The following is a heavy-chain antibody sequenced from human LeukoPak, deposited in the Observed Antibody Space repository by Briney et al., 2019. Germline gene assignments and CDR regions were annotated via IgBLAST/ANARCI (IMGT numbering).Heavy chain of an antibody. D-gene: IGHD2-2*01. J-gene: IGHJ6*03. CDR1: GFTFSSYG. CDR2: IGGSGGGT. V-gene: IGHV3-21*01. CDR3: ARDTMTPYFMDV. Sequence: GGSLRLSCAASGFTFSSYGMSWVRQAPGKGLEWVSSIGGSGGGTYYADSVKGRFTVSRDNAKNSLYLQMNSLRAEDTAVYYCARDTMTPYFMDVWGKGTTVTISS.